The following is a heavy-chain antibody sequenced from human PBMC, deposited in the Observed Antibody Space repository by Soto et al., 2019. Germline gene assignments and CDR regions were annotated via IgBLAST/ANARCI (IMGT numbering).Heavy chain of an antibody. Sequence: PGGSLRLSCTASGFTFGDYAMSWFRQAPGKGLEWVGFIRSKAYGGTTEYAASVKGRFTISRDDSKSIAYLQMNSLKTEVTAVYYCTGHPQITIFGVDDAFDIWGQGTMVTVS. J-gene: IGHJ3*02. CDR3: TGHPQITIFGVDDAFDI. V-gene: IGHV3-49*03. CDR2: IRSKAYGGTT. CDR1: GFTFGDYA. D-gene: IGHD3-3*01.